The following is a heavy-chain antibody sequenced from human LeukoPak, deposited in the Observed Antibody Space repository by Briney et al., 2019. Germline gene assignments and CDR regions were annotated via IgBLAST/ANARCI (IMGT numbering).Heavy chain of an antibody. CDR1: GGSISSSSYY. D-gene: IGHD3-10*01. J-gene: IGHJ3*02. CDR3: ASMVRGVDAFDI. Sequence: SETLSLTCTVSGGSISSSSYYWGWIRQPPGKGLEWIGRIYTSGDTNYNPSLKSRVTMSVDTSKNLFSLRVTSVTAADTAVYYCASMVRGVDAFDIRGQGTMVTVSS. V-gene: IGHV4-61*05. CDR2: IYTSGDT.